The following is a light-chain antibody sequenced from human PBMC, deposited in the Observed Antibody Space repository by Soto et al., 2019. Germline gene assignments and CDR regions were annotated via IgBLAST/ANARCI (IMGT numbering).Light chain of an antibody. CDR1: QGIRND. J-gene: IGKJ2*01. CDR3: LQDNSYPYT. Sequence: AIHMTQSPSSLSASLVDRVTITCRASQGIRNDLGWYQQKPGKAPKLLIYAASFLQSGVPSRFSGSGSGTDFSLTISNLLPEDFATYYCLQDNSYPYTFGQGTRLEIK. CDR2: AAS. V-gene: IGKV1-6*01.